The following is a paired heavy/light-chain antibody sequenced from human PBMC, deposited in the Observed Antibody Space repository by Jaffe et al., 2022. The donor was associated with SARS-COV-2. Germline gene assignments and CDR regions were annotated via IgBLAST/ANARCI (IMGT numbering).Heavy chain of an antibody. CDR3: AREILGGDYRGRHNWFDP. J-gene: IGHJ5*02. CDR1: GFTFSDYY. V-gene: IGHV3-11*01. CDR2: ISSSGSTI. D-gene: IGHD3-3*01. Sequence: QVQLVESGGGLVKPGGSLRLSCAASGFTFSDYYMSWIRQAPGKGLEWVSYISSSGSTIYYADSVKGRFTISRDNAKNSLYLQMNSLRAEDTAVYYCAREILGGDYRGRHNWFDPWGQGTLVTVSS.
Light chain of an antibody. CDR3: QSADSSGTSVV. CDR2: KDS. CDR1: ALPKQY. J-gene: IGLJ2*01. Sequence: SYELTQPPSVSVSPGQTARITCSGDALPKQYAYWYQQKPGQAPVLVIYKDSERPSGIPERFSGSSSGTTVTLTISGVQAEDEADYYCQSADSSGTSVVFGGGTKLTVL. V-gene: IGLV3-25*03.